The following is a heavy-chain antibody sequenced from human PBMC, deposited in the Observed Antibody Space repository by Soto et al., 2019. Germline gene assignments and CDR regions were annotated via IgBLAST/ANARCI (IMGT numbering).Heavy chain of an antibody. CDR2: SHNTGNT. J-gene: IGHJ6*02. D-gene: IGHD3-16*01. CDR3: AREYFGGGFGDYGMDV. CDR1: GGSISNYY. V-gene: IGHV4-59*01. Sequence: SETLSLTCTVSGGSISNYYWNSILQPPGKGLEWIGDSHNTGNTKYNPSLNSRVTISVDTSNNQFSLRLSSVTAADTAVYYCAREYFGGGFGDYGMDVWGQGTTVTVS.